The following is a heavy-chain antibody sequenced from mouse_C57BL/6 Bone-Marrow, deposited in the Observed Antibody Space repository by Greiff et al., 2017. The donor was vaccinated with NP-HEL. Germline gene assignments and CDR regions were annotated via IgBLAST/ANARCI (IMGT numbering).Heavy chain of an antibody. CDR2: IDPSDSYT. D-gene: IGHD2-5*01. Sequence: VQLQQSGAELVRPGTSVKLSCKASGYTFTSYWMHWVKQRPGQGLEWIGVIDPSDSYTNYNQKFKGKATLTVDTSSSTAYMQLSSLTSEDSAVYYCAREIYSNFYWYFDVWGTGTTVTVSS. J-gene: IGHJ1*03. CDR1: GYTFTSYW. V-gene: IGHV1-59*01. CDR3: AREIYSNFYWYFDV.